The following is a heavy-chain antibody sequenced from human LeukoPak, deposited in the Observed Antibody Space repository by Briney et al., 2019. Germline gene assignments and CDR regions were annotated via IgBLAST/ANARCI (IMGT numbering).Heavy chain of an antibody. Sequence: SETLSLTCTVSGYSISSGYYWGWIRQPPGKGLEWIGSIYHSGSTYYNPSLKSRVTISVDTSKNHFSLKLSSVTAADTAVYYCARGGSSSWYFDYWGQGTLVTVSS. J-gene: IGHJ4*02. V-gene: IGHV4-38-2*02. CDR3: ARGGSSSWYFDY. CDR1: GYSISSGYY. CDR2: IYHSGST. D-gene: IGHD6-13*01.